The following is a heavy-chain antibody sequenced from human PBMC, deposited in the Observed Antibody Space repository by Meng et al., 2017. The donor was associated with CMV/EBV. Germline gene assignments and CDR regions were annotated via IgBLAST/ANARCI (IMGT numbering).Heavy chain of an antibody. CDR1: GYSISSGYY. Sequence: SETLSLTCTVSGYSISSGYYWGWIRQPPGKRLEWIGSIYHSGSTYYNPSLKSRVTISVDTSKNQFSLKLSSVTAADTAVYYCARAFYDFWSGYSSFDPWGQGTLVTVSS. CDR3: ARAFYDFWSGYSSFDP. J-gene: IGHJ5*02. D-gene: IGHD3-3*01. V-gene: IGHV4-38-2*02. CDR2: IYHSGST.